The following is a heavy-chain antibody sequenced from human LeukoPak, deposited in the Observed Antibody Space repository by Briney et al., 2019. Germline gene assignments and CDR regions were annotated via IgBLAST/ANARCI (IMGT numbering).Heavy chain of an antibody. Sequence: SETLSLTCTVSGGSISSSSYYWGWIRQPPGKGLEWIGSIYYSGSTYYNQSLKSRVTISVDTSKNQFSLKLSSVTAADTAVYYCARHVLWFGELLHYKNWFDPWGQGTLVTVSS. CDR1: GGSISSSSYY. CDR2: IYYSGST. V-gene: IGHV4-39*01. J-gene: IGHJ5*02. D-gene: IGHD3-10*01. CDR3: ARHVLWFGELLHYKNWFDP.